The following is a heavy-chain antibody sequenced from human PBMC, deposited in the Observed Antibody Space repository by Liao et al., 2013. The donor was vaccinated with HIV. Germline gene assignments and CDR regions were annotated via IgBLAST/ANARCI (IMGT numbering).Heavy chain of an antibody. CDR2: FYTTGSS. Sequence: QVQLQESGPGLVKPSQTLSLTCSVSDGSISSGSSYWSWIRQPAGKGLEWIGRFYTTGSSNYNPSLRSRVSISVDMSKNQLSLRVRSVTAADTAVYYCARSSLLVRWFDPWGQGTLVTVSS. CDR1: DGSISSGSSY. J-gene: IGHJ5*02. V-gene: IGHV4-61*02. CDR3: ARSSLLVRWFDP.